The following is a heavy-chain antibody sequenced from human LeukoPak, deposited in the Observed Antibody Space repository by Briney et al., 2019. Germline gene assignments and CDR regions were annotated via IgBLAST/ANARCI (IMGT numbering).Heavy chain of an antibody. CDR3: ATFYDREGNFDY. V-gene: IGHV1-24*01. Sequence: GSVKGSCKVSGYTLTELSMHWVRQAPGKGLEWMGGFDPEDGETIYAQKFQGRVTMTEDTSTDTAYMELSSLRSEDTAVYYCATFYDREGNFDYWGQGTLVPVSS. CDR1: GYTLTELS. CDR2: FDPEDGET. J-gene: IGHJ4*02. D-gene: IGHD3-22*01.